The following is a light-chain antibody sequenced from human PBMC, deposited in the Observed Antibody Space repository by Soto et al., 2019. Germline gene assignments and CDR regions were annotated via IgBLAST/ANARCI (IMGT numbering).Light chain of an antibody. CDR1: QNINDY. J-gene: IGKJ5*01. CDR3: LQHNSYPIT. CDR2: DAS. Sequence: DIQMTQSPSSLSSSVGDRVAITCQASQNINDYLNWYQQKPGRAPKLLIYDASNLEAGVPSRFRGSGSGTDFTLTISSLQPEDFATYYCLQHNSYPITFGQGTRLEIK. V-gene: IGKV1-33*01.